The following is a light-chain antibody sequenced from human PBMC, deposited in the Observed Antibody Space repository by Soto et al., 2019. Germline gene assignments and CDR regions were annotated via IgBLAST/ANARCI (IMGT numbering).Light chain of an antibody. CDR1: QRVSSSY. J-gene: IGKJ1*01. Sequence: EIVLRQSPGNLSLSPGERATLSCRASQRVSSSYLAWYQQKPGQAPRLLIYGASSRATSIPDRFSGSGFGTDFTHTISRLEPEDFAVHYCQRYGSFRAFGEGTKLEIK. CDR2: GAS. CDR3: QRYGSFRA. V-gene: IGKV3-20*01.